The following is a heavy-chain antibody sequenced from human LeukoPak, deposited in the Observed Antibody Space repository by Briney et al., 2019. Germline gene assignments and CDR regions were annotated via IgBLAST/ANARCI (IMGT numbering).Heavy chain of an antibody. CDR3: ARTYSSFFSFDY. D-gene: IGHD6-6*01. J-gene: IGHJ4*02. V-gene: IGHV3-33*01. CDR2: IWYDGSNK. Sequence: GGSLRLSCAASGFTFSSYGMHWVRQAPGKGLEWVAVIWYDGSNKYYADSVKGRSTISRDNSKNTLYLQMNSLRAEDTAVYYCARTYSSFFSFDYWGQGTLVTVSS. CDR1: GFTFSSYG.